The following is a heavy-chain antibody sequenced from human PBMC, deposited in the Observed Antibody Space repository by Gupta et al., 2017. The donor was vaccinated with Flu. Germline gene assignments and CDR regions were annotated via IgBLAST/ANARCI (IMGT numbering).Heavy chain of an antibody. D-gene: IGHD1-14*01. CDR2: IRNKANSYTT. CDR3: SRGETGPSPPGRNDC. CDR1: GFTFSEHY. J-gene: IGHJ4*02. Sequence: EVRLVESGGGLVQPGGSLRLSCVVSGFTFSEHYMDWIRQAPGKGLEWVGRIRNKANSYTTEYAASVKDRFTITRDYSKDSLYLQMNSLNNGDTAVYYCSRGETGPSPPGRNDCWGQGTLVTVSS. V-gene: IGHV3-72*01.